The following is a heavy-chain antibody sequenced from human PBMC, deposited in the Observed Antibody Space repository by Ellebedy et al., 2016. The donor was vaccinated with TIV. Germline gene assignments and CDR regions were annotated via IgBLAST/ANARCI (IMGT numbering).Heavy chain of an antibody. D-gene: IGHD3-10*01. Sequence: AASVKVSCKASGYTLTELSMHWVRQAPGKGLEWMGGFDPEDGETIYAKKFQGRVTMTEDTSTDTAYMELSSLRSEDTAVYYCATGYGSGWGDYWGQGTLVTVSS. V-gene: IGHV1-24*01. CDR1: GYTLTELS. CDR3: ATGYGSGWGDY. J-gene: IGHJ4*02. CDR2: FDPEDGET.